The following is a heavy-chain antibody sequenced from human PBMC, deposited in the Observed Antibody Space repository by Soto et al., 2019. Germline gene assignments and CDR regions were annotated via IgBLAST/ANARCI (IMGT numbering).Heavy chain of an antibody. J-gene: IGHJ6*02. V-gene: IGHV3-23*01. CDR3: AKVMGGYYYCPSCGMDV. Sequence: EVQVLDSGGGLVQPGGSLRLSCVVSGFTFSSYAMSWVRQAPGKGLEWVSTVSGSGGKTYYADSVEGRFTISRDNSKDTVYLQLNSLRAEDTAVYYCAKVMGGYYYCPSCGMDVWGQGTTVTVSS. CDR2: VSGSGGKT. D-gene: IGHD5-12*01. CDR1: GFTFSSYA.